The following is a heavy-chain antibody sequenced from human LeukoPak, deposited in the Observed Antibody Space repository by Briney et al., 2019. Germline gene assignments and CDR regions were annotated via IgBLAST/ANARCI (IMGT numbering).Heavy chain of an antibody. D-gene: IGHD3-22*01. CDR3: ARGYYDSSGYYYFDY. CDR2: IYYSGST. V-gene: IGHV4-39*07. J-gene: IGHJ4*02. CDR1: GGSISSSSYY. Sequence: SETLSHTCTVSGGSISSSSYYWGWIRQPPGKGLEWIGSIYYSGSTYYNPSLKSRVTISVDTSKNQSSLKLSSVTAADTAVYYCARGYYDSSGYYYFDYWGQGTLVTVSS.